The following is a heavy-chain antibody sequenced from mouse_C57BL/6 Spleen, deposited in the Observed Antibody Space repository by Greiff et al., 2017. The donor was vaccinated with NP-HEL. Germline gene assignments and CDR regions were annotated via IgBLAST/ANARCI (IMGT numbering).Heavy chain of an antibody. V-gene: IGHV5-9*01. CDR1: GFTFSSYT. J-gene: IGHJ3*01. Sequence: EVQRVESGGGLVKPGGSLKLSCAASGFTFSSYTMSWVRQTPEKRLEWVATISGGGDNTYYPDSVKGRFTISRDNAKNTLYLQMSSLRSEDTALYYCARHDYHGWFAYWGQGTLVTVSA. CDR3: ARHDYHGWFAY. D-gene: IGHD2-13*01. CDR2: ISGGGDNT.